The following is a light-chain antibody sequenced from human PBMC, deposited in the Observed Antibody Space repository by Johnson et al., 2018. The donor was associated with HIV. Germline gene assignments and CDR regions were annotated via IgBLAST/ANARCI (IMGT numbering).Light chain of an antibody. V-gene: IGLV1-51*01. CDR3: GTWDSSLSASYV. CDR1: SSNIGNNY. J-gene: IGLJ1*01. Sequence: QLVLTQPPSVSAAPGQKVTISCSGSSSNIGNNYVSWYQQLPGTAPKLLIYDNNKRPSGIPDRFSGSKSGTSATLGITGLQTWDEADYYCGTWDSSLSASYVFGTGTKVTVL. CDR2: DNN.